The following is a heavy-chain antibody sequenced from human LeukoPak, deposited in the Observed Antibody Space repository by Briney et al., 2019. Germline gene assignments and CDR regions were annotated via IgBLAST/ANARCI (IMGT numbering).Heavy chain of an antibody. V-gene: IGHV1-24*01. J-gene: IGHJ3*02. Sequence: ASVKVSCKVSGYTLTELSMHWVRQAPGKGLEWMGGFDPEDGETIYAQKFQGRVTMTEDTSTDTAYMELSSLRSEDTAVYYCATPDWRYSSSWYGFDAFDIWAKGQWSPSLQ. CDR2: FDPEDGET. CDR3: ATPDWRYSSSWYGFDAFDI. D-gene: IGHD6-13*01. CDR1: GYTLTELS.